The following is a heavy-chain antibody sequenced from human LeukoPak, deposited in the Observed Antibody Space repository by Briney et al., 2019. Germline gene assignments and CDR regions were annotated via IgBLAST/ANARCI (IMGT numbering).Heavy chain of an antibody. CDR1: GGSFSGYY. D-gene: IGHD3-22*01. J-gene: IGHJ4*02. Sequence: PSETLSLTCAVYGGSFSGYYWSWIRQPPGKGLEWIGEINHSGSTNYNPSLKSRVTISVDTSKNQFSLKLSSVTAADAAVYYCASQYYYDSSGYMRDYWGQGTLDTVSS. V-gene: IGHV4-34*01. CDR2: INHSGST. CDR3: ASQYYYDSSGYMRDY.